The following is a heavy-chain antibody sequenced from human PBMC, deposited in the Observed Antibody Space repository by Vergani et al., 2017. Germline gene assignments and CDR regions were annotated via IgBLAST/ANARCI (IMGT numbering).Heavy chain of an antibody. V-gene: IGHV7-4-1*02. CDR1: GYTFTSYA. CDR2: INTNTGNP. CDR3: ARPHGDILPPDPRRLDY. Sequence: QVQLVQSGSELKKPGASVKVSCTASGYTFTSYAMNWVRQAPGQGLEWMGWINTNTGNPTYAQGFTGRFVFSLDTSVSTAYLQISSLKAEDTAVYYCARPHGDILPPDPRRLDYWGQGTLVTVSS. J-gene: IGHJ4*02.